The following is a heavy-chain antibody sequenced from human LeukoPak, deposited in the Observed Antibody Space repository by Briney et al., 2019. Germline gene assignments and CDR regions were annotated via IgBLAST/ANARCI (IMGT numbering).Heavy chain of an antibody. J-gene: IGHJ4*02. Sequence: GGSLRLSCAASGFTFGSYGMHWVRQAPGKGLEWVAVISYDGSNKYYADSVKGRFTISRDNSKNTLYLQMNSLRAEDTAVYYCAKDFTSGWTADLFDYWGQGTLVTVSS. CDR2: ISYDGSNK. D-gene: IGHD6-19*01. CDR1: GFTFGSYG. V-gene: IGHV3-30*18. CDR3: AKDFTSGWTADLFDY.